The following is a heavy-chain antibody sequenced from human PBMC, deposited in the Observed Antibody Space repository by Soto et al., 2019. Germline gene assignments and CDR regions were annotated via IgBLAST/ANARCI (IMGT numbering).Heavy chain of an antibody. V-gene: IGHV4-59*08. CDR2: IYYSGST. Sequence: QVQLQESGPGLVKPSETLSLTCTVYGGSISNYYWSWIRQPPGKGLEWIGYIYYSGSTNYNPSLKSRVTISVDTSKNQFSLKLNSVTAADTAVYYCASQHCGGSCYPYWYFDLWGRGTLVTVSS. J-gene: IGHJ2*01. CDR3: ASQHCGGSCYPYWYFDL. D-gene: IGHD2-15*01. CDR1: GGSISNYY.